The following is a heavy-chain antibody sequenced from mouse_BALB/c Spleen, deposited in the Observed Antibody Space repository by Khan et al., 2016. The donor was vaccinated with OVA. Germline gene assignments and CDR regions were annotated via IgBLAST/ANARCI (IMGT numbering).Heavy chain of an antibody. V-gene: IGHV3-6*02. CDR2: MNYDGVN. CDR1: GYSITSGYY. J-gene: IGHJ3*01. CDR3: ARAYFRYDETWFAY. D-gene: IGHD2-14*01. Sequence: EVQLQESGPGLVKPAQSLSLTCSVTGYSITSGYYWNWIRQFPGNKLEWMGYMNYDGVNTYNPSLKNRISITRYTSTNQFFLKLISLTTEDTATYYCARAYFRYDETWFAYWGQGTLVTVSA.